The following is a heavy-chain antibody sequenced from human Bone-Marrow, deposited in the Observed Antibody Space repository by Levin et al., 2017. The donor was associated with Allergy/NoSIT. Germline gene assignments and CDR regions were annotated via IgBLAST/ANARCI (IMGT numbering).Heavy chain of an antibody. V-gene: IGHV3-48*04. CDR2: ISSSSSTI. CDR3: ARDPNLYCGGDCYPPSVLYDDDGMDV. Sequence: GESLKISCAASGFTFSSYSMNWVRQAPGKGLEWVSYISSSSSTIYYADSVKGRFTISRDNAKNSLYLQMNSLRAEDTAVYYCARDPNLYCGGDCYPPSVLYDDDGMDVWGQGTTVTVSS. CDR1: GFTFSSYS. J-gene: IGHJ6*02. D-gene: IGHD2-21*02.